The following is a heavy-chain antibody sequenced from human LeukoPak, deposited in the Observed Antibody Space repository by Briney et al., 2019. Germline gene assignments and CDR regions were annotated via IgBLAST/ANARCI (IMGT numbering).Heavy chain of an antibody. V-gene: IGHV5-51*01. CDR3: ARHPLYDILTGSFDY. D-gene: IGHD3-9*01. CDR2: IYPGDSDT. Sequence: LGESLKISCKGSGYSFTSYWIGWVRQMPGKGLEWMGIIYPGDSDTRYSPSFQGQVTISADKSISTAYLQWSSLKASDTAMYYCARHPLYDILTGSFDYWGQGTQVTVSS. J-gene: IGHJ4*02. CDR1: GYSFTSYW.